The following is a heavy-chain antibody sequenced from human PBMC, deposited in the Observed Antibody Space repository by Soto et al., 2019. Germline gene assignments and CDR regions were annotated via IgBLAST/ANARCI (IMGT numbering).Heavy chain of an antibody. V-gene: IGHV4-4*02. CDR2: IYHSGST. J-gene: IGHJ5*02. CDR3: AVTLITMVRGVIVVWFDP. D-gene: IGHD3-10*01. Sequence: LSLTCAVSGGSISSSNWWSWVRQPPGKGLEWIGEIYHSGSTNYNPSLKSRVTISVDKSKNQFSLKLSSVTAADTAVYYCAVTLITMVRGVIVVWFDPWGQGTLVTVSS. CDR1: GGSISSSNW.